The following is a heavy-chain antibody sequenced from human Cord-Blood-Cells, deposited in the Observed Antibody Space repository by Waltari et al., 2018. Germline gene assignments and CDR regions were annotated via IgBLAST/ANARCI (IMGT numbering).Heavy chain of an antibody. D-gene: IGHD3-10*01. CDR3: ASSHRVVRGVIIYFQH. Sequence: QLQLQESGPGLVKPSETLSLTCTVSGGSISSSSYYWGWIRQPPGKGLEWIGSIYYSGTPYSNPSLKSRVTISVDTSKNQFSLKLSSVTAADTAVYYCASSHRVVRGVIIYFQHWGQGTLVTVSS. J-gene: IGHJ1*01. V-gene: IGHV4-39*01. CDR2: IYYSGTP. CDR1: GGSISSSSYY.